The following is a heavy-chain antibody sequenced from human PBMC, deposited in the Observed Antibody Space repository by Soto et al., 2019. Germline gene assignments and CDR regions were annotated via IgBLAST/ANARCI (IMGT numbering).Heavy chain of an antibody. D-gene: IGHD3-9*01. Sequence: EVQLVASGGGLVQPGGSLRLSCAASGFTFSSYSMNWVRQAPGKGLGWVSYIRSSSSTIYYADSMKGRFTISRDNAKNSLYLKINSLRDEDTAVYYCARCRSDIVTGYHRGTYGMDVWGQGTTVTVSS. V-gene: IGHV3-48*02. CDR1: GFTFSSYS. J-gene: IGHJ6*02. CDR2: IRSSSSTI. CDR3: ARCRSDIVTGYHRGTYGMDV.